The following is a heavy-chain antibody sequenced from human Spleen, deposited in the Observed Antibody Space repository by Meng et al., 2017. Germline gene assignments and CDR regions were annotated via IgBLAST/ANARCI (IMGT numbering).Heavy chain of an antibody. V-gene: IGHV4-59*01. CDR1: GVSITSDY. D-gene: IGHD6-19*01. J-gene: IGHJ4*02. CDR2: IYYSGAI. Sequence: GPGLVTPPKTRSPPCTVSGVSITSDYCTWIRQPPGKGLEWIGYIYYSGAINYNPSLKSRVTISVETSKNQISLKLTSVTAADTAMYYCASMEVAGSVLGYWGQGTLVIVSS. CDR3: ASMEVAGSVLGY.